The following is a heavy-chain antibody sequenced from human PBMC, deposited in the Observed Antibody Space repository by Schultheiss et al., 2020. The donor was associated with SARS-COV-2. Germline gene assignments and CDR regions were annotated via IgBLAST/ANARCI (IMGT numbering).Heavy chain of an antibody. V-gene: IGHV4-34*01. J-gene: IGHJ4*02. CDR2: INHSGST. Sequence: SETLSLTCAVYGGSFSGYYWSWIRQPPGKGLEWIGEINHSGSTIYNPSLKSRVTISVDTSKNQFSLKLSSVTAADTAVYYCARDLGGSGYPYYFDYWGQGTLVTVSS. D-gene: IGHD3-22*01. CDR3: ARDLGGSGYPYYFDY. CDR1: GGSFSGYY.